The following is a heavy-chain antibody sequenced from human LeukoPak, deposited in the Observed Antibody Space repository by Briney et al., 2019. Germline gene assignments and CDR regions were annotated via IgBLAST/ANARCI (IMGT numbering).Heavy chain of an antibody. V-gene: IGHV3-30*03. J-gene: IGHJ3*02. CDR2: ISYDGSNK. D-gene: IGHD3-16*01. Sequence: GGSLRLSCAASGFTISSYWMNWVRQAPGKGLEWVAVISYDGSNKYYADSVKGRFTISRDNSKNTLYLQMNSLRAEDTAVYYCARTRFHAFDIWGQGTMVTVSS. CDR1: GFTISSYW. CDR3: ARTRFHAFDI.